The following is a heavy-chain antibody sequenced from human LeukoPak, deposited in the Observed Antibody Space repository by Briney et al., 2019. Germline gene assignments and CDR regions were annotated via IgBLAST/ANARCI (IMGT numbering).Heavy chain of an antibody. Sequence: GGSLRLSCAASGFTFSSYVMHWVRQAPGKVLEWVAIISYDGSNEYYADSVKGRFTISRDNSKNTLYLQMNSLRAEDTAVYYCAKYPNSSGWYEGVFDYWGQGTLVTVSS. CDR1: GFTFSSYV. J-gene: IGHJ4*02. V-gene: IGHV3-30*04. CDR3: AKYPNSSGWYEGVFDY. D-gene: IGHD6-19*01. CDR2: ISYDGSNE.